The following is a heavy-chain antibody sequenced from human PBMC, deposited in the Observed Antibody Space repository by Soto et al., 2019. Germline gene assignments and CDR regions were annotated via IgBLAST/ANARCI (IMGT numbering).Heavy chain of an antibody. J-gene: IGHJ6*02. CDR2: ISSSGSTI. D-gene: IGHD3-3*01. V-gene: IGHV3-48*03. CDR3: ARAPYYDFWSGYYVSTSYSGMDV. CDR1: GFTFSSYE. Sequence: GGSLRLSCAASGFTFSSYEMNWVRQAPGKGLEWVSYISSSGSTIYYADSVKGRFTISRDNAKNSLYLQMNSLRAEDTAVYYCARAPYYDFWSGYYVSTSYSGMDVWGHGTTVTVSS.